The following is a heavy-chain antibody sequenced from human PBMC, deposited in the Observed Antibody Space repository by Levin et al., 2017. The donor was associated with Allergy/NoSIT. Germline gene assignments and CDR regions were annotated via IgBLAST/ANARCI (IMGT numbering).Heavy chain of an antibody. V-gene: IGHV1-18*01. CDR2: ISGKNGKA. D-gene: IGHD3-10*01. J-gene: IGHJ4*02. CDR3: ARDGGPGVAYIDQ. Sequence: GESLKISCKTFGYTFNNYGVSWVRQAPGQGLEWMGWISGKNGKADYAQKFQDRVTLTTDTSASTAYMELRSLKSDDTAVYYCARDGGPGVAYIDQWGQGTLVTVSA. CDR1: GYTFNNYG.